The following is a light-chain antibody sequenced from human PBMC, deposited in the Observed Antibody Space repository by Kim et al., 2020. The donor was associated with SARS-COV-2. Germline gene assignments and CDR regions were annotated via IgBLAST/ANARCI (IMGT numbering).Light chain of an antibody. CDR1: QSVSTS. CDR2: GAS. V-gene: IGKV3-15*01. J-gene: IGKJ1*01. Sequence: EIVMTQSPATLSVSPGERATLFCRASQSVSTSLAWYQQKPGQPPRLLIHGASARATGVLARFSGSGSGTEFTLTISSVQSEDFAVYYCQQYNARLGTFGQGTKVDIK. CDR3: QQYNARLGT.